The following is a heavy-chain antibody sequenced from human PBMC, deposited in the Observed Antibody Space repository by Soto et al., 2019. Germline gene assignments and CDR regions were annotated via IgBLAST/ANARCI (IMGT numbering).Heavy chain of an antibody. CDR2: IYRGVST. V-gene: IGHV3-53*01. D-gene: IGHD6-25*01. Sequence: GGSLRLSCAVSGFTVSNTYMSWVRRAPGKGLEWVAVIYRGVSTHYADSVKGRFTISRDDSKNTIYLQMNSLRAEDTAVYYCARDRSDSSRADSFDVWGQGTMVTVSS. CDR3: ARDRSDSSRADSFDV. CDR1: GFTVSNTY. J-gene: IGHJ3*01.